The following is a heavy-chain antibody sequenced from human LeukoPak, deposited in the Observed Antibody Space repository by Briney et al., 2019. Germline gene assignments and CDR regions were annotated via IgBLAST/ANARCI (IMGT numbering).Heavy chain of an antibody. Sequence: WGSLRLSCAASGFSFSTYWMTWVRQAPGKGLEWVANIKQDGSEEYYVDSVKGRFTISRDNAKNSVYLQMNSLRAEDTAVYYCARWLQLRRTFYIQGQGTMVTVSS. J-gene: IGHJ3*02. V-gene: IGHV3-7*01. CDR3: ARWLQLRRTFYI. D-gene: IGHD5-24*01. CDR1: GFSFSTYW. CDR2: IKQDGSEE.